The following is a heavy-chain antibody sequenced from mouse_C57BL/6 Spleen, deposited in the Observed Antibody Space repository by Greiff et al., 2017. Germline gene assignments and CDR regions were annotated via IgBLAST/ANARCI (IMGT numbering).Heavy chain of an antibody. CDR3: ARSGNLLLPDY. Sequence: QVQLQQSGPELVKPGASVKISCKASGYAFSSSWMNWVKQRPGKGLEWIGRIYPGDGDTNYNGKFKGKATLTADKSTSTAYMQLSSLTSEDSAVYFCARSGNLLLPDYWGQGTTLTVSS. CDR1: GYAFSSSW. CDR2: IYPGDGDT. J-gene: IGHJ2*01. V-gene: IGHV1-82*01. D-gene: IGHD2-10*01.